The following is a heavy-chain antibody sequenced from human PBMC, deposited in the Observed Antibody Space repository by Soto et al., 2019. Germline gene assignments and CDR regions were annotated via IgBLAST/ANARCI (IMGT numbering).Heavy chain of an antibody. CDR1: GYSFTSYW. CDR3: ARPSYYYDGSGYYLYYGMDV. D-gene: IGHD3-22*01. CDR2: IDPSDSYT. V-gene: IGHV5-10-1*01. J-gene: IGHJ6*02. Sequence: PGESLKISCKGSGYSFTSYWISWVRQMPGKGLEWMGRIDPSDSYTNYSPSFQGHVTISADKSISTAYLQWSSLKASDTAMYYCARPSYYYDGSGYYLYYGMDVWGQGTTVTVSS.